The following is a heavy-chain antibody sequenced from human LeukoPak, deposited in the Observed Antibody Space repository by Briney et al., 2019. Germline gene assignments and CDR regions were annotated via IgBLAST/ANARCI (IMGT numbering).Heavy chain of an antibody. CDR3: AKDMASSLLYYYYGMDV. CDR1: GFTFDDYA. D-gene: IGHD6-6*01. J-gene: IGHJ6*02. Sequence: GRSLRLSCAASGFTFDDYAMHWVRQAPGKGLEGVSGISWNSGSIGYADSVKGRFTISRDNAKNSLYLPMNSLRAEDTALYYCAKDMASSLLYYYYGMDVWGQGTTVTVSS. CDR2: ISWNSGSI. V-gene: IGHV3-9*01.